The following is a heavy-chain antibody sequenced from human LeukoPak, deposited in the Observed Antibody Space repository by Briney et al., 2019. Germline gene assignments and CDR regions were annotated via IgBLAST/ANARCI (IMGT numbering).Heavy chain of an antibody. D-gene: IGHD3-22*01. CDR3: VKGGMYSSDWYDL. CDR2: INHSGST. J-gene: IGHJ5*02. V-gene: IGHV4-34*01. Sequence: SETLSLTCAVYGGSFSGYYWSWIRQPPGKGLEWIGEINHSGSTNYNPSLKSRVTISVDTSKNQFSLKLSSVTAADTAVYYCVKGGMYSSDWYDLWGQGTLVTVSS. CDR1: GGSFSGYY.